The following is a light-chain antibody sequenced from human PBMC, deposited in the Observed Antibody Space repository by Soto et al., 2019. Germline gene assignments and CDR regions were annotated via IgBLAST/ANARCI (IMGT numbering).Light chain of an antibody. CDR1: QSVGIS. CDR3: QQHNNWPSWT. Sequence: EVVMRQSPATLSFSPGERATLSCGASQSVGISLAWFQKKPGHAPRILIYDAYNRATGIPARFSGSGSGTDFTLTISSLEAEDFALYYCQQHNNWPSWTFGQGTKVDIK. CDR2: DAY. J-gene: IGKJ1*01. V-gene: IGKV3-11*01.